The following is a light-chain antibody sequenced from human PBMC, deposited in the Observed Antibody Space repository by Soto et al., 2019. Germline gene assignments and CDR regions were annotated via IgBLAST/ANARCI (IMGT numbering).Light chain of an antibody. CDR1: QSVSSSY. Sequence: VLTTSPRTLSLSPGERATLSPRASQSVSSSYLAWYQQKPGQAPRLLIYGASSRATGIPDRFSGSGSGTDFTLTISRLEPEDFAVYYCQQYGSSSWTFGQVTKVDIK. CDR2: GAS. J-gene: IGKJ1*01. CDR3: QQYGSSSWT. V-gene: IGKV3-20*01.